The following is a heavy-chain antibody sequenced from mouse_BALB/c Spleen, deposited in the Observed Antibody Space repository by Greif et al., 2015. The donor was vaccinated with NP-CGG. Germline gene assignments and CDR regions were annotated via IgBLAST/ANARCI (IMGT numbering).Heavy chain of an antibody. CDR3: ARSNYYGSSYAWFAY. V-gene: IGHV5-17*02. D-gene: IGHD1-1*01. CDR2: ISSGSSTI. Sequence: DVQLVESGGGLVQPGGSRKLSCAASGFTFSSFGMHWVRQAPEKGLEWVAYISSGSSTIYYADTVKGRFTISRDNPKNTLFLQMTSLRSEDTAMYYCARSNYYGSSYAWFAYWGQGTLVTVSA. J-gene: IGHJ3*01. CDR1: GFTFSSFG.